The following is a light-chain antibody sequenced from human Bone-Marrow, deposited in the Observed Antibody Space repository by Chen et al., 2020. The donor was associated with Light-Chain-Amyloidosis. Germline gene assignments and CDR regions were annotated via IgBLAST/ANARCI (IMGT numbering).Light chain of an antibody. V-gene: IGLV6-57*01. CDR1: SGSIATNY. CDR2: EDD. CDR3: QSYQGSSQGV. Sequence: NFMLTQPHSVSESPGKTVIISCTRSSGSIATNYVQWYQQRPGSSPTTVLYEDDQRPSGVPDRLSGSIDRASNSASLTISALKTEDEADYYCQSYQGSSQGVFGGGTKLTVL. J-gene: IGLJ3*02.